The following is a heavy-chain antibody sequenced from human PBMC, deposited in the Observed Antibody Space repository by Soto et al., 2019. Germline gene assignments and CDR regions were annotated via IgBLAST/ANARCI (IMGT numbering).Heavy chain of an antibody. D-gene: IGHD3-10*01. J-gene: IGHJ6*02. CDR1: GFSLSTVRMG. CDR2: IFSNDDK. Sequence: QVTLKESSPVLVKPTETLTLTCTVSGFSLSTVRMGVSWIRQPPGKALEWLAHIFSNDDKSYNNSLKSRLTISKDTSRSQVVLTMNNMYPVDTATYYCARLNVMLIESYFYAVDVWGQGTTVTVSS. CDR3: ARLNVMLIESYFYAVDV. V-gene: IGHV2-26*01.